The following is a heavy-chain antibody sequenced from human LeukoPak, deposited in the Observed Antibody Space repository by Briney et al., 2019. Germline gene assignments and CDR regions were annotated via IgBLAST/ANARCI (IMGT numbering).Heavy chain of an antibody. Sequence: GRSLRLSCAASGFTFSSYGMHWVRQAPGKGLEWVAVIWYDGSNKYYADSVKGRFTISRDTSKSTLYLQMNSLRAEDTAVYYCAKCSGDSYYLDSWGQGTLVTVSS. V-gene: IGHV3-33*06. CDR3: AKCSGDSYYLDS. D-gene: IGHD2-21*02. CDR1: GFTFSSYG. CDR2: IWYDGSNK. J-gene: IGHJ4*02.